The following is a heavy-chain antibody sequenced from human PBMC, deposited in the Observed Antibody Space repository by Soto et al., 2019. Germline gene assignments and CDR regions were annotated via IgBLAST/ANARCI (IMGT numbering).Heavy chain of an antibody. CDR3: ARGQLKPWATLDF. Sequence: GGSLRLSCAASGFTFNSYGMSWVRQAPGKGLQWVSGITSDGTTFKADSMKDRFTVSRDTSKNTLYLEIHNLRAEDTAIYYCARGQLKPWATLDFWGQGTLVTVSS. CDR2: ITSDGTT. J-gene: IGHJ4*02. V-gene: IGHV3-23*01. CDR1: GFTFNSYG.